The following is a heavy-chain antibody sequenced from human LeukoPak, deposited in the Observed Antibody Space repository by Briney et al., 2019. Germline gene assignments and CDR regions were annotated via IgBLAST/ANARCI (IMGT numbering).Heavy chain of an antibody. J-gene: IGHJ6*03. CDR1: GFTFSSYA. CDR2: ISGSGST. V-gene: IGHV3-23*01. Sequence: PGGSLRLSCAASGFTFSSYAMTWVRQAPGKGLEWVSGISGSGSTYYTDSVKGRFIISRDNSKNTLYLQMNSLRAEDTAEYYCARTSYYYMDVWGKGPAVTVSS. CDR3: ARTSYYYMDV.